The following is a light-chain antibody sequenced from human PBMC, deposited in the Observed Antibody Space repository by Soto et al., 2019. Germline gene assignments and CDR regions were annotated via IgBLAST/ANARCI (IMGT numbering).Light chain of an antibody. V-gene: IGKV1-33*01. CDR1: QGIDTS. J-gene: IGKJ5*01. Sequence: ILLTQSPSSLSASVGDRVTITCRASQGIDTSLNWYQQKPGRAPKLLIYDASNLEAGVPSRFRGSGSGTDFTFTISRLQPEDIATYYCQQYENLPTFGQGTRLEIK. CDR3: QQYENLPT. CDR2: DAS.